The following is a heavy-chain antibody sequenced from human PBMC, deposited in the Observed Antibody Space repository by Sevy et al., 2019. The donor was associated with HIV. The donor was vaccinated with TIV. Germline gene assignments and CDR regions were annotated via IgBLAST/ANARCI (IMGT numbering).Heavy chain of an antibody. CDR2: ISAYNGNT. D-gene: IGHD3-22*01. V-gene: IGHV1-18*01. CDR1: GYTFTSYG. J-gene: IGHJ3*02. Sequence: ASVKVSCKASGYTFTSYGISWVRQAPGQGLEWMGWISAYNGNTNYAQKLQGRVTMTTDTSTSTAYMELRSLRSDDTAVYYWPRDPNYYDSSGYRRFDIWGQGTMVTVSS. CDR3: PRDPNYYDSSGYRRFDI.